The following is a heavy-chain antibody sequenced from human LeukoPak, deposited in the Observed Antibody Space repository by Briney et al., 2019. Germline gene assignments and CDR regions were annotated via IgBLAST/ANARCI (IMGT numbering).Heavy chain of an antibody. CDR3: ASRITIFGVVAYFDY. CDR2: IYYSGST. CDR1: GGSISSSSYY. J-gene: IGHJ4*02. Sequence: SETLCLTCTVSGGSISSSSYYWGWIRQPPGKGLEWIGTIYYSGSTYYNPSLKSRVTISVATSKNQFSLKLSSVTAADTAVYYCASRITIFGVVAYFDYWGQGTLVTVSS. V-gene: IGHV4-39*01. D-gene: IGHD3-3*01.